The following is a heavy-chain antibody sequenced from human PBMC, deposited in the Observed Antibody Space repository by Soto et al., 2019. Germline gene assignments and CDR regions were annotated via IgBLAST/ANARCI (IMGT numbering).Heavy chain of an antibody. Sequence: ASVKVSCKASGYTFTSYDINWVRQATGQGLEWMGWMNPNSGNTGYAQKFQGRVTMTRNTSISPAYMELSSLRSEETAVYYCARRSGYDGYYYYYMDVWGKGTTVTVSS. J-gene: IGHJ6*03. D-gene: IGHD5-12*01. CDR1: GYTFTSYD. V-gene: IGHV1-8*01. CDR2: MNPNSGNT. CDR3: ARRSGYDGYYYYYMDV.